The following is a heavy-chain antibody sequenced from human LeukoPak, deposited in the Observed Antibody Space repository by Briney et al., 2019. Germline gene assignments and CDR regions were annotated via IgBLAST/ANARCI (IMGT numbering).Heavy chain of an antibody. CDR3: TRDLVRLGYCSGGRCYDAFDV. CDR1: GFTFSSYW. V-gene: IGHV3-7*01. J-gene: IGHJ3*01. D-gene: IGHD2-15*01. CDR2: IKQDGSEK. Sequence: GGSLRLSCAASGFTFSSYWMSWVRQAPGKGLEWVAHIKQDGSEKYYVDSVKGRFTISRDNAKKLLYLQINSLRAEDTAVYYCTRDLVRLGYCSGGRCYDAFDVWGQGAMVTVSS.